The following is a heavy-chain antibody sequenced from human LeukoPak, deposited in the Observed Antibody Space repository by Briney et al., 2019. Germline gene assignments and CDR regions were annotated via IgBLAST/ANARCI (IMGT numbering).Heavy chain of an antibody. CDR3: ARDHLAPGHVASAPFDP. CDR1: GYTFTGYY. D-gene: IGHD3-3*02. Sequence: ASVKVSCKASGYTFTGYYMHWVRQAPGQGLEWMGRINPNSGGTNYAQKFQGRVTMTRDTSISTAYMELSRLRPDDTAVYYCARDHLAPGHVASAPFDPWGQGTLVTVSS. CDR2: INPNSGGT. V-gene: IGHV1-2*06. J-gene: IGHJ5*02.